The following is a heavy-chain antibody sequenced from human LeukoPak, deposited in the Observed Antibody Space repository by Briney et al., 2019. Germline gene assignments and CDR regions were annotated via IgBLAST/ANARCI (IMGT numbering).Heavy chain of an antibody. Sequence: PGGSLRLSCAASGFTFSSYAMSWVRQAPGKGLDWVSAISGSSGSTYYADSVKGRFTISRDNSKNTLYLQMNSLRAEDTAVYYCAKEFTMIVVVIDAFDIWGQGTMVTVSS. J-gene: IGHJ3*02. CDR1: GFTFSSYA. CDR3: AKEFTMIVVVIDAFDI. D-gene: IGHD3-22*01. V-gene: IGHV3-23*01. CDR2: ISGSSGST.